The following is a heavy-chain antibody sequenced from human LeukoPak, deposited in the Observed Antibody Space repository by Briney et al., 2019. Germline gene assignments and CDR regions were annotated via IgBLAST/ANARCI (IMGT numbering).Heavy chain of an antibody. D-gene: IGHD7-27*01. CDR3: AREFWGNLDY. V-gene: IGHV5-51*01. CDR2: IDPGDSDT. J-gene: IGHJ4*02. CDR1: GYKFTNYW. Sequence: GESLKISCKVSGYKFTNYWIGWVRQMPGKGLEWMGVIDPGDSDTKYSPSFQGQVTVSVDHSITTAYLQWSSLKASDSAMYYCAREFWGNLDYWGQGTLVTVSS.